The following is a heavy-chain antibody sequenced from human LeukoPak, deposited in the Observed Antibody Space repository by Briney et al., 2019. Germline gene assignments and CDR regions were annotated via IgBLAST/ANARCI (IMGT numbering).Heavy chain of an antibody. CDR3: ARQNDFWSGYYDYYYGMDV. V-gene: IGHV4-39*01. J-gene: IGHJ6*02. Sequence: SETLSLTCTVSGGSITSSNYYWGWIRQPPGKGLEWVGSIYYSGTTYYNPSLKSRVTISVDTSKNQFSLKLSSVTAADTAVYYCARQNDFWSGYYDYYYGMDVWGQGPRSPSP. D-gene: IGHD3-3*01. CDR2: IYYSGTT. CDR1: GGSITSSNYY.